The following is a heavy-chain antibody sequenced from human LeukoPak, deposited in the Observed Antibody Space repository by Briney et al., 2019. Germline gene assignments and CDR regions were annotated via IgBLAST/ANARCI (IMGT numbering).Heavy chain of an antibody. V-gene: IGHV4-39*07. J-gene: IGHJ3*01. CDR2: IYYSGSP. D-gene: IGHD3-9*01. CDR3: VRGAAIYDILTGYSPGGFDV. Sequence: SETLSLTCTVSGGSISSSSYYWGWIRQPPGKGLEWIGSIYYSGSPYYNPSLKSRVTISVDPSKNQLSLKLNSVTAADTAVYYCVRGAAIYDILTGYSPGGFDVWGQGTLVTVSS. CDR1: GGSISSSSYY.